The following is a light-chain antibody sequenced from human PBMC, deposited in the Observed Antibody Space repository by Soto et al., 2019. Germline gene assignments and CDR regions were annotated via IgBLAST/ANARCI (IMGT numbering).Light chain of an antibody. CDR1: QDIRSN. V-gene: IGKV3-15*01. CDR3: QTYNNWHPAT. Sequence: EILMTQSPAPLSVSAGERGTLSCQASQDIRSNVAWYQQRPGQAPRLLICGASVRATGVPERFSASGSGTDFTLTINSLQSEDSAVYYCQTYNNWHPATFGGGTKVDIK. J-gene: IGKJ4*01. CDR2: GAS.